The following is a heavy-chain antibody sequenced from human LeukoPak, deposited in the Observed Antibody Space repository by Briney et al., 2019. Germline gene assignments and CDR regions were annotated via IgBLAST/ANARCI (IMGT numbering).Heavy chain of an antibody. Sequence: SETLSLTCTVSGGSISSSSYYWGWLRQPPGKGLEWIGSIYYSGSTYYNPSLKSRVTISVDTSKNQFSLKLSSVTAADTAVYYCARHVVRTFSVAGKSWFDPWGQGTLVTVSS. CDR3: ARHVVRTFSVAGKSWFDP. CDR1: GGSISSSSYY. D-gene: IGHD6-19*01. J-gene: IGHJ5*02. V-gene: IGHV4-39*01. CDR2: IYYSGST.